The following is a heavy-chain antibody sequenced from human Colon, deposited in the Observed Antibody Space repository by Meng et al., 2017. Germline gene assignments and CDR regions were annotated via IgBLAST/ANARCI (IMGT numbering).Heavy chain of an antibody. CDR1: GFTFSSYE. CDR2: ISSSGSTI. CDR3: AGGDSSGWS. V-gene: IGHV3-48*03. D-gene: IGHD6-19*01. J-gene: IGHJ4*02. Sequence: GGSLRLSCAASGFTFSSYEMNWVRQAPGKALEWVSYISSSGSTIYYADSVKGRFTISRDNAKNSLYLQMNSLRAEDTAVYYCAGGDSSGWSWGQGTRVTVSS.